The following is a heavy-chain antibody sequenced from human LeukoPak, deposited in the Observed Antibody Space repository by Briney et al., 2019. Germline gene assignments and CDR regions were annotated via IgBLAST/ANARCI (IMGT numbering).Heavy chain of an antibody. V-gene: IGHV4-30-4*01. CDR1: GGSISSGDYY. D-gene: IGHD3-22*01. J-gene: IGHJ5*02. CDR3: ARPYYYDSRIDP. Sequence: SQTLSLTCTVSGGSISSGDYYWSRLRQPPVKGLEWTAYMYYSGSTYYNPSLKRRVTMTADTSKNQLSLKLSSVTAADTAVYYCARPYYYDSRIDPWGQGILVTVSS. CDR2: MYYSGST.